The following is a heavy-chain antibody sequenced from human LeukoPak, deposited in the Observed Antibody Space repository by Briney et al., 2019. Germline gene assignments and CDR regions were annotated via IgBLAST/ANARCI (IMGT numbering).Heavy chain of an antibody. CDR2: ISYDGSNK. Sequence: GGSLRLSCAASGFTFSSYSMNWVRQAPGKGLEWVAVISYDGSNKYYADSVKGRFTISRDNSKNTLYLQMNSLRAEDTAVYYCAKAEYYYDSSGYYSDDYFDYGGQGPLVTVSS. J-gene: IGHJ4*02. CDR3: AKAEYYYDSSGYYSDDYFDY. D-gene: IGHD3-22*01. V-gene: IGHV3-30*18. CDR1: GFTFSSYS.